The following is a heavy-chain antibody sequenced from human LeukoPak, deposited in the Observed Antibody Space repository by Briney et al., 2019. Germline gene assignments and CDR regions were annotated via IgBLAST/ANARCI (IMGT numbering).Heavy chain of an antibody. CDR3: ARHRAYCINGECRTTFDY. CDR2: IYSTGPI. Sequence: SETLSLTCSVSGGSTSNFYWSWLRQPPGKGLEWIAYIYSTGPIDYNPSLKSRVTISVDTSKSQFSLKLISVTAADTAMYYCARHRAYCINGECRTTFDYWGQGTLVTVSS. V-gene: IGHV4-59*08. CDR1: GGSTSNFY. J-gene: IGHJ4*02. D-gene: IGHD2-8*01.